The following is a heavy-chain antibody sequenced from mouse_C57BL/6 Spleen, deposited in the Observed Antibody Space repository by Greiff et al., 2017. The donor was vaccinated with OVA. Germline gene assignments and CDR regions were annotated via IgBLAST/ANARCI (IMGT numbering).Heavy chain of an antibody. D-gene: IGHD2-2*01. V-gene: IGHV1-55*01. CDR3: ARPIYYGYDDFAY. Sequence: QVQLQQPGAELVKPGASVKMSYKASGYTFTSYWITWVKQRPGQGLEWIGDIYPGSGSTNYNEKFKSKATLTVDTSSSTAYMQLSSLTSEDSAVYYCARPIYYGYDDFAYWGQGTLVTVSA. CDR1: GYTFTSYW. CDR2: IYPGSGST. J-gene: IGHJ3*01.